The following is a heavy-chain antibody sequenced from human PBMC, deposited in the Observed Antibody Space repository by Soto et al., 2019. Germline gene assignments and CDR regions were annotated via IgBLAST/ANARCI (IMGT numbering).Heavy chain of an antibody. V-gene: IGHV3-21*01. CDR3: ARGRFAMVRGVIVLFDY. J-gene: IGHJ4*02. CDR2: ISSSSSYI. CDR1: GFTFSSYS. D-gene: IGHD3-10*01. Sequence: EVQLVESGGGLVKPGGSLRLSCAASGFTFSSYSMNWVRQAPGKGLEWVPSISSSSSYIYYADSVKGRFTISRDNAKNSLYLQMNSLRAEDTAVYYCARGRFAMVRGVIVLFDYWGQGTLVTVSS.